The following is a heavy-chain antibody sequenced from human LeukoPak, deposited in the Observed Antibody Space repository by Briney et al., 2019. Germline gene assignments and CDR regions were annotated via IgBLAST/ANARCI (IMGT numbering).Heavy chain of an antibody. CDR2: ISPSGGST. CDR3: SAQPEEVAGGMNS. V-gene: IGHV3-23*01. CDR1: GFXFSRTS. D-gene: IGHD6-19*01. J-gene: IGHJ4*02. Sequence: PGGSLRLSCGASGFXFSRTSVTWVRQAPGKGLEWVSDISPSGGSTFYADAVKGRCTLSRDNSKHTLFLQMNILRAADTALYYCSAQPEEVAGGMNSWGQGALVTVSS.